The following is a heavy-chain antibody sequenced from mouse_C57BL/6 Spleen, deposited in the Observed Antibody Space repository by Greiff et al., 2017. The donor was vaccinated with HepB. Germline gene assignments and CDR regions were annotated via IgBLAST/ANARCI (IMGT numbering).Heavy chain of an antibody. CDR1: GYTFTSYW. Sequence: QVQLQHPGAELVRPGTSVKLSCKASGYTFTSYWMHWVKQRPGQGLEWIGVIDPSDSYTNYNQKFKGKATLTVDTSSSTAYMQLSSLTSEDSAVYYCARGDFDYWGQGTTLTVSS. CDR2: IDPSDSYT. V-gene: IGHV1-59*01. J-gene: IGHJ2*01. CDR3: ARGDFDY.